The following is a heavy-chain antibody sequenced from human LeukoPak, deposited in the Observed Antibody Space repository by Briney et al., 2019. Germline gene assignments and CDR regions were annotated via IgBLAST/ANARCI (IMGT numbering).Heavy chain of an antibody. Sequence: PSETLSLTCAVSGGSISSGGYSWSWIRQPPGNGLEWIGYIYHSGSTSYNPSLKRRVTISVDTSKNQFSLKLSSVTAADTAVYYCARSPQYYYGYERGQNNWFDPWGQGTLVTVSS. D-gene: IGHD3-10*01. CDR2: IYHSGST. CDR3: ARSPQYYYGYERGQNNWFDP. J-gene: IGHJ5*02. CDR1: GGSISSGGYS. V-gene: IGHV4-30-2*05.